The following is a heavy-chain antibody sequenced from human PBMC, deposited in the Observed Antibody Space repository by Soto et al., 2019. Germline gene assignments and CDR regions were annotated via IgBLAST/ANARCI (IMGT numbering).Heavy chain of an antibody. CDR3: ARYEGSYRYTGVRPQYYFDY. V-gene: IGHV1-18*01. CDR1: GYTFTSYG. J-gene: IGHJ4*02. D-gene: IGHD3-16*02. CDR2: ISAYNGNT. Sequence: GASVKVSCKASGYTFTSYGISWVRQAPGQGLEWMGRISAYNGNTNYAQKLQGRVTMTTDTSTSTAYMELRSLRSDDTAVYYCARYEGSYRYTGVRPQYYFDYWGQGTLVTVSS.